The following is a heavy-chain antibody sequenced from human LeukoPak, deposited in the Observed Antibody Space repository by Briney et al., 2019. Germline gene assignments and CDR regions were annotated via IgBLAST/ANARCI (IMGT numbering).Heavy chain of an antibody. CDR3: ARGAKGAAPAAFDI. V-gene: IGHV3-23*01. J-gene: IGHJ3*02. CDR2: ISGGGGGT. CDR1: GFIVSTYA. Sequence: GGSLGLSCAASGFIVSTYAMSWVRQAPGKGLEWVSGISGGGGGTYFADSVKGRFTISRDNSKNTLYLQMNSLRAEDTAVYYCARGAKGAAPAAFDIWGQGTMVTVSS. D-gene: IGHD6-6*01.